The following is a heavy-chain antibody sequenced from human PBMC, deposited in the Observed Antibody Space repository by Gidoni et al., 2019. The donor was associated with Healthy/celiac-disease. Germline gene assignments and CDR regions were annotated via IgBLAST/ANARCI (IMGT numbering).Heavy chain of an antibody. CDR3: ARDTRSSGSYYAYFDY. CDR1: GFTFSSYA. J-gene: IGHJ4*02. Sequence: AVSGFTFSSYAMHWVRQAPGKGLEWVAVISYDGSNKYYADSVKGRFTISRDNSKNTLYLQMNSLRAEDTAVYYCARDTRSSGSYYAYFDYWGQGTLVTVSS. D-gene: IGHD1-26*01. CDR2: ISYDGSNK. V-gene: IGHV3-30-3*01.